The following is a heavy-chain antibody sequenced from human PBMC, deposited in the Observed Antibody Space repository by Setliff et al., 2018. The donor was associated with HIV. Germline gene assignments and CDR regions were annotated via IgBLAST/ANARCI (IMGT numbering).Heavy chain of an antibody. CDR1: GYSFINYD. D-gene: IGHD3-16*01. CDR2: ISIDNGNV. Sequence: ASVKVSCKASGYSFINYDINWVRQAPGQGLEWMGRISIDNGNVNTAPKFQGRVTMTTDTSTSTAYLELRSLRYDDTAVYYCARDDVVILAVVGGDYWGQGTLVTVSS. V-gene: IGHV1-18*01. CDR3: ARDDVVILAVVGGDY. J-gene: IGHJ4*02.